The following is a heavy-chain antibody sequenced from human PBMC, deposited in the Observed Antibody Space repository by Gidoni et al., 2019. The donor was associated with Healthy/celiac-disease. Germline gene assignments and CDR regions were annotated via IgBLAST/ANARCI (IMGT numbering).Heavy chain of an antibody. Sequence: QVTLKESGPVLVNPTETLTLTCTVSGFSLSNARMGVSWIRQPPGKALEWLAHIFSNDEKSYSTSLKSRLTISKDTSKSQVVLTMTNMDPVDTATYYCAREGSLKHYFDYWGQGTLVTVSS. D-gene: IGHD6-13*01. CDR1: GFSLSNARMG. J-gene: IGHJ4*02. CDR3: AREGSLKHYFDY. CDR2: IFSNDEK. V-gene: IGHV2-26*01.